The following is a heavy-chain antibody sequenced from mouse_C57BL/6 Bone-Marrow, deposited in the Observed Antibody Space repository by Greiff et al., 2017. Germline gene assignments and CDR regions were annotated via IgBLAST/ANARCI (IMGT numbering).Heavy chain of an antibody. J-gene: IGHJ1*03. CDR3: CSSWYFDV. CDR2: IDPETGGT. D-gene: IGHD1-1*01. Sequence: QVQLQQSGAELVRPGASVTLSCKASGYTFTEYEMHWVKQTPVPGLEWIGAIDPETGGTTYNQKFKGKAILTAAKSSSTAYMELRSLTSEDSAVYYSCSSWYFDVWGTGTTVTVSS. CDR1: GYTFTEYE. V-gene: IGHV1-15*01.